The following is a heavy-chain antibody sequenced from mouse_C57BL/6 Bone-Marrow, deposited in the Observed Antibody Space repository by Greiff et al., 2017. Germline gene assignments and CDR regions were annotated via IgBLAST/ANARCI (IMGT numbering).Heavy chain of an antibody. D-gene: IGHD4-1*01. J-gene: IGHJ3*01. CDR3: SSSMNCASGFAF. V-gene: IGHV1-54*01. CDR1: GYAFTNYL. Sequence: VKLMESGAELVRPGTSVKVSCKASGYAFTNYLIEWVKQRPGQGLEWIGGINPGSGGTNYNEKFKGKATLTEDKSSSTAYMQLSSLTSEDSAVYFCSSSMNCASGFAFWGQGTLVTVSA. CDR2: INPGSGGT.